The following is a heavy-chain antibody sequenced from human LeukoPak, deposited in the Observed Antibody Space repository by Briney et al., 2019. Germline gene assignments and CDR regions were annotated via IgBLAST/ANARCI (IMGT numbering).Heavy chain of an antibody. V-gene: IGHV3-23*01. CDR1: GFTFSSYA. CDR3: AKGPIPCSSTSCPRSAFDI. D-gene: IGHD2-2*01. J-gene: IGHJ3*02. CDR2: ISDTDDST. Sequence: GGSLRLSCAASGFTFSSYAMNWVRQAPGKGLEWVSSISDTDDSTYDADSVKGRFSISRDNSKNTLYLQMNSLRAEDTAIYYCAKGPIPCSSTSCPRSAFDIWGQGTMVTVSS.